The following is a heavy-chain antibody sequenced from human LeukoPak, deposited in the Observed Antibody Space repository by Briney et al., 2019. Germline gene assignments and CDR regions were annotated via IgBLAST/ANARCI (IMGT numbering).Heavy chain of an antibody. J-gene: IGHJ4*02. CDR3: ARPIAGGDFDY. Sequence: NLGESLKISFKGSGXSFTSYWISWVRQMPGKGLEWMGRIDPSDSYTNYSPSFQGHVTISADKSISTAYLQWSSLKASDTAMYYCARPIAGGDFDYWGQGTLVTVSS. CDR2: IDPSDSYT. V-gene: IGHV5-10-1*01. D-gene: IGHD6-13*01. CDR1: GXSFTSYW.